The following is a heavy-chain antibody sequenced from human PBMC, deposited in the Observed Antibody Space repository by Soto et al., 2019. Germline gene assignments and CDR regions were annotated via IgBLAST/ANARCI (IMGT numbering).Heavy chain of an antibody. CDR3: AKNRNTGVAGTSCWFGP. D-gene: IGHD6-19*01. J-gene: IGHJ5*02. CDR1: GFTFSNYD. CDR2: VSVSGDTT. V-gene: IGHV3-23*01. Sequence: GGSLRLSCAASGFTFSNYDMSWVRQAPGKGLEWVSAVSVSGDTTYYADSVKGRFTISRDNSKNTLYLQMNTLRAEDTAVYYCAKNRNTGVAGTSCWFGPWGQGTLVTVSS.